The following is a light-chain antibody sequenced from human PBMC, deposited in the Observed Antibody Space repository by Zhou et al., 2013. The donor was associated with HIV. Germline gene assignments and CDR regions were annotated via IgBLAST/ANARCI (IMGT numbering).Light chain of an antibody. V-gene: IGKV1-13*02. Sequence: AIQLTQSPSSLSASVGDRVTITCRASQGISSALAWYQQKPGKAPKLLIYDASTLETGVPSRFSGSGSGTDFALTISSLQPEDFATYYCQHFIIHPLTFGRRDQGRDQT. CDR3: QHFIIHPLT. CDR1: QGISSA. J-gene: IGKJ4*01. CDR2: DAS.